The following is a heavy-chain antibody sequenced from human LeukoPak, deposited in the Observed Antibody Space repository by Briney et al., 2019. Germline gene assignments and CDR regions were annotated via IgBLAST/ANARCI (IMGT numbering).Heavy chain of an antibody. CDR1: DDSFSSHY. D-gene: IGHD1/OR15-1a*01. CDR3: ARDYSWNNKIPYGMDV. J-gene: IGHJ6*02. V-gene: IGHV4-59*11. CDR2: ISYIGST. Sequence: SETLSLTCAVSDDSFSSHYWTWIRQPPGKGLEWIGYISYIGSTNYNPSLKSRVTMSLDTSKNQFSLKLSSVTAADTAVYYCARDYSWNNKIPYGMDVWGQGTTVIVSS.